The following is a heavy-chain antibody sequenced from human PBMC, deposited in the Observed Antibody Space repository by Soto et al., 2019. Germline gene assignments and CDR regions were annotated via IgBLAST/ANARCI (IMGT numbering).Heavy chain of an antibody. J-gene: IGHJ5*02. CDR3: TRAVDSYVLWFDP. Sequence: EVQLVESGGGLVKPGRSLRLSCTASEFTFGAYAMSWFRQAPGKGLERVGFIRSKAYGGTTEYAASVKGRFTISRDDSKSIAYLQMNSLKTEATAVYYCTRAVDSYVLWFDPWGQGTLVTVSS. CDR1: EFTFGAYA. D-gene: IGHD5-18*01. CDR2: IRSKAYGGTT. V-gene: IGHV3-49*05.